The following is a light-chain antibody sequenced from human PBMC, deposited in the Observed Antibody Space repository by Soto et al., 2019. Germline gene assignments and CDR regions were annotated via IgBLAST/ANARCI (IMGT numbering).Light chain of an antibody. V-gene: IGLV1-47*01. J-gene: IGLJ2*01. CDR1: SSNIGSNY. CDR2: RNN. Sequence: SVLTQPPSASGTPGQRVTISCSGSSSNIGSNYVYWYQHLPGTAPKLLIYRNNQRPSGVPDRFSGSKSGTSVSLAISGLRSEDEADYYCAAWDDSLSGHVVFGGGTKVTVL. CDR3: AAWDDSLSGHVV.